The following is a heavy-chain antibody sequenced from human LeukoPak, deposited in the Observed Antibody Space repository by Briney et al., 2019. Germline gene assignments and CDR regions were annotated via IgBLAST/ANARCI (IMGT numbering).Heavy chain of an antibody. J-gene: IGHJ4*02. V-gene: IGHV4-38-2*02. Sequence: SETLSLTCAVSGYSISSGYYWGWIRQPPGKGLEWIGSIYHSGTTYYNPSLKSRVTISVDTSKNHFSLTLRSVTAADTAGYYCAREQVWGAAPGSLIDYGGQGTPVSVSS. CDR1: GYSISSGYY. CDR2: IYHSGTT. D-gene: IGHD6-13*01. CDR3: AREQVWGAAPGSLIDY.